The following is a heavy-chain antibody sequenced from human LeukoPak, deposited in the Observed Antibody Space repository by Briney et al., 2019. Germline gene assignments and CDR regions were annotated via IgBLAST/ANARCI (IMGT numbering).Heavy chain of an antibody. D-gene: IGHD6-13*01. CDR1: GFTFSSYA. Sequence: GGSLRLSCAASGFTFSSYAMHWVRQAPGKGLEWVAVISYDGSNKYYADSVKGRFTISRDNSKNTLYLQMNSLRAEDTAVYYCARDIYSSSWYERYSSGPAGYWGQGTLVTVSS. CDR3: ARDIYSSSWYERYSSGPAGY. V-gene: IGHV3-30*04. CDR2: ISYDGSNK. J-gene: IGHJ4*02.